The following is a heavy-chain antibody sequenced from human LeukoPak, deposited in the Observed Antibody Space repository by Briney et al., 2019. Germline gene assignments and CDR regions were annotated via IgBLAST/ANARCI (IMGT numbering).Heavy chain of an antibody. V-gene: IGHV4-39*07. CDR3: ARGDYDFWSGTFDY. D-gene: IGHD3-3*01. J-gene: IGHJ4*02. CDR2: IYYSGST. Sequence: PSETLSLTCTVSGGSISSSSYYWGWIRQPPGKGLEWIGSIYYSGSTYYNPSLKSRVTISVDTSKNQFSLKLSSVTAADTAVYYCARGDYDFWSGTFDYWGQGTLVTVSS. CDR1: GGSISSSSYY.